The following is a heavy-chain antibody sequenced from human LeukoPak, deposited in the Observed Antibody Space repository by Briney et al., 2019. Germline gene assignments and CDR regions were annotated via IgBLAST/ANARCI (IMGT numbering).Heavy chain of an antibody. CDR2: IYYSETT. V-gene: IGHV4-39*01. CDR1: GGSINTANYY. CDR3: ARQRADYYYYYVDV. J-gene: IGHJ6*03. Sequence: PSETLSLTCTVSGGSINTANYYWGWLRQPPGKGLEWIGSIYYSETTYDNPSLKSRVTISIETSKNQFSLRLSSVTASDTAVYYCARQRADYYYYYVDVWGEGATVAVS.